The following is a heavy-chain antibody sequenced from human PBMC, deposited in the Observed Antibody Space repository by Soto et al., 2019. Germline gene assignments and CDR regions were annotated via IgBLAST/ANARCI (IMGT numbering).Heavy chain of an antibody. J-gene: IGHJ5*02. CDR2: IYHSGST. CDR1: GGSISSGGYS. CDR3: ARGGRWWQLVEWGPFDP. D-gene: IGHD6-6*01. Sequence: PSETLSLTCAVSGGSISSGGYSWSWIRQPPGKGLEWIGYIYHSGSTYYNPSLKSRVTISVDRSKNQFSLKLSSVTAADTAVYYCARGGRWWQLVEWGPFDPWGQGTLVTVSS. V-gene: IGHV4-30-2*01.